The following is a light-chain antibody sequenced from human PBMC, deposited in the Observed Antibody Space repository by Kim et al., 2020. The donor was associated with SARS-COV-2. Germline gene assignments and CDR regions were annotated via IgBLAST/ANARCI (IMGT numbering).Light chain of an antibody. CDR1: QSVSTN. Sequence: EIVMTQSPATLSVSSGERATLSCRASQSVSTNLAWYQHRPGQPPRLLIYGASTRASGIPARFSGSGSGTEFILTISSLQSEDLALYYCLQYNNWPWTFGQGAKVDIK. CDR2: GAS. CDR3: LQYNNWPWT. J-gene: IGKJ1*01. V-gene: IGKV3D-15*01.